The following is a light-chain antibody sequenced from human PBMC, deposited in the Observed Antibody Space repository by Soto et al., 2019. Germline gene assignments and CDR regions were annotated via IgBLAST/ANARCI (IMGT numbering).Light chain of an antibody. CDR3: QQYGSSPRT. CDR1: QSVSSNS. V-gene: IGKV3-20*01. J-gene: IGKJ4*01. CDR2: GAS. Sequence: IVLTQSPGTMSLSPGERATLSCRASQSVSSNSLAWYQQKPGQAPRLLIHGASRRATGIPDRFSGSGSGRDFTLTICRLEAEDFAVDYCQQYGSSPRTFGGRNKGEGK.